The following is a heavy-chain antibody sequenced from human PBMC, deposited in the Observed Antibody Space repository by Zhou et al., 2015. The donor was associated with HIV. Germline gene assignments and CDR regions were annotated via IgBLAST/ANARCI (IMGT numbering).Heavy chain of an antibody. V-gene: IGHV1-69*01. CDR3: ARGTLHGEVVMMTYFQH. J-gene: IGHJ1*01. D-gene: IGHD3-22*01. CDR1: GGTFSSYA. Sequence: QVQLVQSGAEVKKPGSSVKVSCKASGGTFSSYAISWVRQAPGQGLEWMGGIIPIFGTANYAQKFQGRVTITADESTSTAYMELSSLRSEDTAVYYCARGTLHGEVVMMTYFQHWGQGTLVTVSS. CDR2: IIPIFGTA.